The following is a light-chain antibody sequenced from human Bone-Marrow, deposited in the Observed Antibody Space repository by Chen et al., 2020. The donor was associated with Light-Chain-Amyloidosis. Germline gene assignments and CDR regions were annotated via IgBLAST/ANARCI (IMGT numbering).Light chain of an antibody. V-gene: IGLV1-44*01. J-gene: IGLJ3*02. CDR3: AAWDDSLHLWV. Sequence: QSVLTQAPSASGTPGQRVTIFCSGSSSNIGSNAVSWYQHLAGTAPKFLIFGNNQRPSGVPDRFSVSKSGTSASLAISGLQSEDEADYYCAAWDDSLHLWVFGGGTKLTVL. CDR1: SSNIGSNA. CDR2: GNN.